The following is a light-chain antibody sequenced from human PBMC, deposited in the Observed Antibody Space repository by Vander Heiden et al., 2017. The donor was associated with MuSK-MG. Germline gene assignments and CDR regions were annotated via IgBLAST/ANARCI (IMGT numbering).Light chain of an antibody. CDR3: QQYDSTPRT. Sequence: DSVMTQSPDSLAVSLGGRATLHCKSSQSVFYSSNNKNYLDWYQKKPGQPPKLLISWASIRESGVPDRFRGSGSGTDFTLTISSLQAEDVAVYYCQQYDSTPRTFGQGTKVEIK. V-gene: IGKV4-1*01. CDR2: WAS. J-gene: IGKJ1*01. CDR1: QSVFYSSNNKNY.